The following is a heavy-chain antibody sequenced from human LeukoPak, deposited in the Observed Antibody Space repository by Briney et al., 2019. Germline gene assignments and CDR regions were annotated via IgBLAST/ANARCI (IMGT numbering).Heavy chain of an antibody. CDR2: INPSGGST. CDR1: GYTFTGYY. Sequence: RRASVKVSCKASGYTFTGYYIHWVRQAPGQGLEWMGIINPSGGSTSYAQKFQGRVTMTRDTSTSTVYMELSSLRSEDTAVYYCARGFVVVPAAMHYYYYYMDVWGKGTTVTISS. J-gene: IGHJ6*03. V-gene: IGHV1-46*01. CDR3: ARGFVVVPAAMHYYYYYMDV. D-gene: IGHD2-2*01.